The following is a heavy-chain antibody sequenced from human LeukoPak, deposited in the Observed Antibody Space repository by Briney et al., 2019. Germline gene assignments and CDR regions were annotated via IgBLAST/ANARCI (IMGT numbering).Heavy chain of an antibody. CDR2: IYHSGST. CDR1: GGXISSSNC. D-gene: IGHD3-10*01. CDR3: AREMVRGVTTNY. V-gene: IGHV4-4*02. Sequence: SETLSLTCAVSGGXISSSNCWSWVRQPPGKGLEWIGEIYHSGSTNYNPSLKSRVTISVDTSKNQFSLKLSSVTAADTAMYFCAREMVRGVTTNYWGQGTLVTVSS. J-gene: IGHJ4*02.